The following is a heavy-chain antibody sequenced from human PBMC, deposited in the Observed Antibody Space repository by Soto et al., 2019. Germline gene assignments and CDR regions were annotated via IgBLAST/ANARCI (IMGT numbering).Heavy chain of an antibody. Sequence: EVQLVESGGGLVQPGGSLRLSCAVSGFTFSSFWMHWVRQAPGEGLVWVSRINTDGSSTSYADSVKGRFTISRDNAKNTTNVQMDSLRVEDTAMDYCAKGGVDTFGLSYWGQGTLVTVSS. CDR2: INTDGSST. CDR1: GFTFSSFW. D-gene: IGHD3-16*01. V-gene: IGHV3-74*01. J-gene: IGHJ4*02. CDR3: AKGGVDTFGLSY.